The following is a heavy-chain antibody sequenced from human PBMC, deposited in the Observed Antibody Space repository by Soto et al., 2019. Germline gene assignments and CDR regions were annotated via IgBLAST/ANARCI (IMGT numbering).Heavy chain of an antibody. CDR3: ARAPYYYDSSGYGYWYFDL. J-gene: IGHJ2*01. CDR2: ISSSSSTI. D-gene: IGHD3-22*01. V-gene: IGHV3-48*02. CDR1: GFTFSSYS. Sequence: EVQLVESGGGLVQPGGSLRLSCAASGFTFSSYSMNWVRQAPGKGLEWVSYISSSSSTIYYADSVKGRFTISRDNAKNSLYLQMNSLRDEDTAVYYCARAPYYYDSSGYGYWYFDLWGRGTLFTSSS.